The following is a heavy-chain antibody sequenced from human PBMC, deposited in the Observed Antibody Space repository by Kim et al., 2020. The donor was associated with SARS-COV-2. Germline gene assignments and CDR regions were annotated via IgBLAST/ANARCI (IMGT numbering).Heavy chain of an antibody. CDR3: ARHAAGYSSSWYFDY. D-gene: IGHD6-13*01. Sequence: GESLKISCKGSGYSFTSYWISWVRQMPGKGLEWMGRIDPSDSYTNYSPSFQGHVTISADKSISTAYLQWSSLKASDTAMYYCARHAAGYSSSWYFDYWGQGTLVTVSS. J-gene: IGHJ4*02. CDR2: IDPSDSYT. CDR1: GYSFTSYW. V-gene: IGHV5-10-1*01.